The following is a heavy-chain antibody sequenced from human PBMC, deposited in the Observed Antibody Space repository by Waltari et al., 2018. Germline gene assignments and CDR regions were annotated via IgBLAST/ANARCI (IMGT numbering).Heavy chain of an antibody. D-gene: IGHD3-10*01. CDR3: ARSPRFGVGSYQFDS. V-gene: IGHV4-34*01. J-gene: IGHJ4*02. Sequence: QVQLQQWGAGLLKPSETLSLTCAVSSGSFSTYYWNCIRQTPGKGLEWIGDIDRSGNTNYKASLMSRLTISRDISKSHFSLRLESVTAADTAVYYCARSPRFGVGSYQFDSWGQGTLVTVSS. CDR1: SGSFSTYY. CDR2: IDRSGNT.